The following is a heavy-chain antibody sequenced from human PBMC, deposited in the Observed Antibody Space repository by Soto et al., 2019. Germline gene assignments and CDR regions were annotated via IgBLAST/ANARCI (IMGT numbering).Heavy chain of an antibody. CDR3: ARCVNGSNGGRFYP. Sequence: SRTLSLTCSVSGLSISSHPWWTWVRQAPGKGLEWIGELYPSGGAAYNPSLQNRAAISVDYSQNHLSLTLTSVTAADTAVYYCARCVNGSNGGRFYPWGLGALVTVSP. J-gene: IGHJ5*02. CDR1: GLSISSHPW. D-gene: IGHD2-8*01. CDR2: LYPSGGA. V-gene: IGHV4-4*02.